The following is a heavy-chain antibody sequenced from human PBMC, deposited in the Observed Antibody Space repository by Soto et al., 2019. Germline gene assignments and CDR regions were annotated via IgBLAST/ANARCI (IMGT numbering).Heavy chain of an antibody. CDR1: GGSISSGDYY. V-gene: IGHV4-30-4*01. CDR2: IYYSGST. D-gene: IGHD5-12*01. Sequence: PSETLSLTCTVSGGSISSGDYYWSWIRQPPGKGLEWIGYIYYSGSTYYNPSLKSRVTISVDTSKNQFSLKLSSVTAADTAVYYCARGGYNSGYFDYWGQGTLVTVSS. J-gene: IGHJ4*02. CDR3: ARGGYNSGYFDY.